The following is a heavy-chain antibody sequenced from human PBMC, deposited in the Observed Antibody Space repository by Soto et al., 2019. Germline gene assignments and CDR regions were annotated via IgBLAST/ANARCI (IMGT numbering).Heavy chain of an antibody. Sequence: GGSLRLSCAASGFIFSTYAIHWVRQAPGKGPEWVAVISHDGSNKYHTDSVRGRFTISRDNSENTVYLQMSSLRVEDTAVYYAASAKVNAGRAWDYNYCGMDVWGQGTTVTVTS. CDR2: ISHDGSNK. V-gene: IGHV3-30-3*01. J-gene: IGHJ6*02. CDR1: GFIFSTYA. D-gene: IGHD1-26*01. CDR3: ASAKVNAGRAWDYNYCGMDV.